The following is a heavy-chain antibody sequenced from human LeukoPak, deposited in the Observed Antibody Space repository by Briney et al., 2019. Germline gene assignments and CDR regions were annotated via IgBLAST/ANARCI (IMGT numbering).Heavy chain of an antibody. CDR2: INSDGSST. CDR3: ARDRSLLTGYRTDY. CDR1: GFTFSSYW. D-gene: IGHD3-9*01. J-gene: IGHJ4*02. Sequence: PGGSLRLSCAASGFTFSSYWMHWVRQAPGKGLVWFSRINSDGSSTSYADSVKGRFTISRDNAKNTLYLQMNSLRAEDTAVYYCARDRSLLTGYRTDYWGQGTLVAVSS. V-gene: IGHV3-74*01.